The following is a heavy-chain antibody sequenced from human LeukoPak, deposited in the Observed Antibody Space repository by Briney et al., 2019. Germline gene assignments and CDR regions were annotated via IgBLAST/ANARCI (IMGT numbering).Heavy chain of an antibody. CDR2: IDYSGTT. J-gene: IGHJ4*02. Sequence: SETLSLTCTVSGGSISSFSYYWGWIRQPPGKGLEWIGTIDYSGTTFYNPSLKSRVTVFADTSKNRFSLKLTSVTAADTAVYYCARRSGSGDSRRPFDHWGQGTLVDFSS. CDR3: ARRSGSGDSRRPFDH. D-gene: IGHD4-17*01. CDR1: GGSISSFSYY. V-gene: IGHV4-39*01.